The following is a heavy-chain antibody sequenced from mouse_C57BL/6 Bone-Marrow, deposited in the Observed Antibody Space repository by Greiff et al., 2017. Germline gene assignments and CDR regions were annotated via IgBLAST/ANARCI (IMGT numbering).Heavy chain of an antibody. CDR2: IDPEIGDT. CDR1: GFNIKDDY. CDR3: SSVGGNYFDF. J-gene: IGHJ2*01. V-gene: IGHV14-4*01. D-gene: IGHD1-1*02. Sequence: EVKLMESGAELVRPGASVKLSCTASGFNIKDDYIHWVKQRPEQGLEWIGWIDPEIGDTEFASKFQGKATITSDTSSNTAYLQLSSLTSEDTAVYYCSSVGGNYFDFWGQGTPLTVAS.